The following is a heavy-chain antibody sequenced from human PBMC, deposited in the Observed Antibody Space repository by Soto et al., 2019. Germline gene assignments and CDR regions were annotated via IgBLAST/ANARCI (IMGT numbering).Heavy chain of an antibody. CDR3: ENGANFYYETSRY. CDR2: ISWNSYST. D-gene: IGHD3-22*01. V-gene: IGHV3-9*01. J-gene: IGHJ4*02. CDR1: GFSLQDNA. Sequence: GGSLRLSCAASGFSLQDNAMHWVRQAPGKGLEWVSGISWNSYSTGYADSVKGRFTISRDNAKSTLYLQMTSLRPDDTAVYYCENGANFYYETSRYWGQGTLVTVSS.